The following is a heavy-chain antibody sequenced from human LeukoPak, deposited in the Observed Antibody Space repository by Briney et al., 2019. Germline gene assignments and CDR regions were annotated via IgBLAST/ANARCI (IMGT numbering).Heavy chain of an antibody. V-gene: IGHV3-74*01. J-gene: IGHJ4*02. CDR3: AREVTETSYFDY. CDR1: GFTFRSYW. CDR2: INSDGTAT. D-gene: IGHD2-21*02. Sequence: GGSLRLSCAASGFTFRSYWMHWVRQARGKGLVCVSRINSDGTATTYADSVKGRFSASRDNAKNTLYLQMNSLRAEDTAVYYCAREVTETSYFDYWGQGTLVAVSS.